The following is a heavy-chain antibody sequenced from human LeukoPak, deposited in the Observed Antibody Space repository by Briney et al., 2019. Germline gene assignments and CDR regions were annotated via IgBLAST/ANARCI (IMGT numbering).Heavy chain of an antibody. V-gene: IGHV3-74*01. CDR3: ARAPSEVGGYYPEYFRH. CDR1: GLTFSRYW. D-gene: IGHD3-22*01. Sequence: GGSLRLSCEASGLTFSRYWMHWVRQAPGKGLVWVSRIKSDGKTNYADSVKGRFTISRDNAKNTVSLQMDSLRAEDTGVYYCARAPSEVGGYYPEYFRHWGQGTLVTVSS. J-gene: IGHJ1*01. CDR2: IKSDGKT.